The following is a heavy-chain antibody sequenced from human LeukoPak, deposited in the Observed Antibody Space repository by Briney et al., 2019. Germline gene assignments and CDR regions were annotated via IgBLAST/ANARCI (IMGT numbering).Heavy chain of an antibody. J-gene: IGHJ6*03. CDR1: GFTFSIYW. V-gene: IGHV3-7*01. Sequence: GGSLRLSCATSGFTFSIYWMTWVRQAPGKGLEWVANIKHDGSEKYYVDSVKGRFTISRDNAKNSLYLQMNSLRAEDTAVYYCARVIAVAGTHYYYMDVWGKGTTVTVSS. CDR2: IKHDGSEK. CDR3: ARVIAVAGTHYYYMDV. D-gene: IGHD6-19*01.